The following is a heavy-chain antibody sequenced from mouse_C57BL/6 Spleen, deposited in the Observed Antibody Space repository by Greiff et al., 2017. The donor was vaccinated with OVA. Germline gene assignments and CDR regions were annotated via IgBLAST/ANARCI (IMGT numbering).Heavy chain of an antibody. V-gene: IGHV5-4*01. Sequence: EVQLVESGGGLVKPGGSLKLSCAASGFTFSSYAMSWVRQTPEKRLEWVATISDGGSYTYYPDNVKGRTTISRDNAKNNLYLQMSHLTSEDTAMYYCARYRLGTKAMDYWGQGTSVTVSS. CDR3: ARYRLGTKAMDY. CDR2: ISDGGSYT. J-gene: IGHJ4*01. CDR1: GFTFSSYA. D-gene: IGHD4-1*01.